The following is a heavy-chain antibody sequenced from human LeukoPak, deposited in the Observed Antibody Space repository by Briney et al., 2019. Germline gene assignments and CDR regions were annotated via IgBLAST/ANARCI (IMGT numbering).Heavy chain of an antibody. CDR3: ARRGYFDY. V-gene: IGHV4-59*08. CDR2: INYSGNT. Sequence: KTSETLSLTCAVYGGSFSGYYWSWIRQPPGKGLEWIGYINYSGNTNYNPSLKSRVTISVDTSKNQFSLKLSSVTAADTAVYYCARRGYFDYWGQGTLVTVAS. D-gene: IGHD3-22*01. J-gene: IGHJ4*02. CDR1: GGSFSGYY.